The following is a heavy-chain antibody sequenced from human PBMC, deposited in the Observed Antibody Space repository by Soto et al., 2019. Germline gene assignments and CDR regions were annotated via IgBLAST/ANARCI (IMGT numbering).Heavy chain of an antibody. V-gene: IGHV4-34*01. CDR1: GGSFSGYY. J-gene: IGHJ4*02. CDR3: ARTLWIPFDY. CDR2: INHSGST. Sequence: SETLSLICAVYGGSFSGYYWSWIRQPPGKGLEWIGEINHSGSTNYNPSLKSRVTISVDTSKNQFSLKLSSVTAADTAVYYCARTLWIPFDYWGQGTLVNVSS. D-gene: IGHD5-12*01.